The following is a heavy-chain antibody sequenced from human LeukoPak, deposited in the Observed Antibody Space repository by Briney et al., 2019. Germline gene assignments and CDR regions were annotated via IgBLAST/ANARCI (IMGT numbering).Heavy chain of an antibody. CDR1: GGSISSGAYY. CDR3: ATSYNWNYDYFYYGMDV. J-gene: IGHJ6*02. Sequence: SETLSLTCTVSGGSISSGAYYWSWIRQLPGKGLEWIGYIYYSGSAYYNPSLKSRVTISVDTSKNQFSLKLSSVTAADTAVYYCATSYNWNYDYFYYGMDVWGQGTTVTVSS. V-gene: IGHV4-31*03. CDR2: IYYSGSA. D-gene: IGHD1-7*01.